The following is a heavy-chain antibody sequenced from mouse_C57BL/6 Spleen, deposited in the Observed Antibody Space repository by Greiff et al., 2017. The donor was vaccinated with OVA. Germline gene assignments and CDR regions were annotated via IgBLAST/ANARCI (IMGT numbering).Heavy chain of an antibody. V-gene: IGHV3-6*01. Sequence: VQLKESGPGLVKPSQSLSLTCSVTGYSITSGYYWNWIRQFPGNKLEWMGYISYDGSNNYNPSLKNRISITRDTSKNQFFLKLNSVTTEDTATYYCARGGTTVGFDYWGQGTTLTVSS. CDR2: ISYDGSN. D-gene: IGHD1-1*01. J-gene: IGHJ2*01. CDR3: ARGGTTVGFDY. CDR1: GYSITSGYY.